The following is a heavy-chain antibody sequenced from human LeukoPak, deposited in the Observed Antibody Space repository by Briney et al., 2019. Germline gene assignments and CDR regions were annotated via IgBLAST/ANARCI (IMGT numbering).Heavy chain of an antibody. Sequence: ASVKVSCKASGYTFTSYYMHWVRQAPGQGLEWMGIINPSGGSTSYAQKFQGRVTMTRDTSTSTVYMELSSLRSEDTAVYYCARDYRWLSYYYYGMDVWGQGTTVTVSS. CDR3: ARDYRWLSYYYYGMDV. CDR1: GYTFTSYY. J-gene: IGHJ6*02. V-gene: IGHV1-46*01. D-gene: IGHD6-19*01. CDR2: INPSGGST.